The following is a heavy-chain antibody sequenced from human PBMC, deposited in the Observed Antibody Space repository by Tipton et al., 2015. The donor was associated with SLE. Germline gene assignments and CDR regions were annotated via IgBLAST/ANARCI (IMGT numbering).Heavy chain of an antibody. CDR2: IYTSGST. V-gene: IGHV4-4*02. CDR3: ARVVRYFDWPYAFDI. CDR1: GGSINSGNW. J-gene: IGHJ3*02. D-gene: IGHD3-9*01. Sequence: TLSLTCTVSGGSINSGNWWSWVRQPPGKGLEWIGYIYTSGSTNYNPSLKSRVTISVDTSKNQFSLKLSSVTTADTAVYYCARVVRYFDWPYAFDIWGQGTMVTVSS.